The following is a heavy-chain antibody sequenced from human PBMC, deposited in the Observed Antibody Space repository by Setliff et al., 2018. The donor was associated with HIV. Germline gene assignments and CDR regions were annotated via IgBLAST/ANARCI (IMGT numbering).Heavy chain of an antibody. V-gene: IGHV1-8*02. CDR3: ARATYSGSPNPPQDY. J-gene: IGHJ4*02. CDR2: MNPNSGNT. Sequence: ASVKVSCKASGYTFTSSDINWVRQATGQGLEWMGWMNPNSGNTGSAHKFQGRVTMTRNTSISTAYMELSSLRSEDTAVYYCARATYSGSPNPPQDYWGQGTLVTVSS. CDR1: GYTFTSSD. D-gene: IGHD1-26*01.